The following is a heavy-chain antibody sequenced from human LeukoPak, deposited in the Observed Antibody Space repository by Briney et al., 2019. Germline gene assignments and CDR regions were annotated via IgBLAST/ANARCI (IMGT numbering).Heavy chain of an antibody. CDR3: ARSNYYYYYMDV. CDR2: IYHTGNT. CDR1: DYSISSGYY. Sequence: SETLSLXCAVSDYSISSGYYWGWIRQPPGKGLEWIGNIYHTGNTYYNPSLKSRVTISLDTSKNQFSLKLSSVTAADTAVYYCARSNYYYYYMDVWGKGTTVTVSS. J-gene: IGHJ6*03. V-gene: IGHV4-38-2*01.